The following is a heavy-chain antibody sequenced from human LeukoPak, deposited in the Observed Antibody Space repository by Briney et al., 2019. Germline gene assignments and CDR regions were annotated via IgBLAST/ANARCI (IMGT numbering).Heavy chain of an antibody. V-gene: IGHV3-7*01. Sequence: GGSLRLSCTASGFTFSALWMGWVRQSPGKGLEWVATISQDESEQYYVDSVRGRFTISRDNAKSTLYLQLSSLRAEDTAVYYRVTTAVARGVVDGGFDPWGQGTLVTVSS. CDR2: ISQDESEQ. CDR3: VTTAVARGVVDGGFDP. J-gene: IGHJ5*02. D-gene: IGHD3-10*01. CDR1: GFTFSALW.